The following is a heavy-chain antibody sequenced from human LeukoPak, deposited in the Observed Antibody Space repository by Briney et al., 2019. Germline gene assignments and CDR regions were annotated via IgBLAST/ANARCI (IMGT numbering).Heavy chain of an antibody. Sequence: SETLSLTCTVSGGSISSSSYYWSWIRQPPGKGLEWIGYIYYSGSTNYNPSLKSRVTISVYTSKNQFSLKLSSVTAADTAVYYCAREFSWSGFFDYWGQGTLVTVSS. D-gene: IGHD3-3*01. J-gene: IGHJ4*02. CDR2: IYYSGST. CDR3: AREFSWSGFFDY. V-gene: IGHV4-61*01. CDR1: GGSISSSSYY.